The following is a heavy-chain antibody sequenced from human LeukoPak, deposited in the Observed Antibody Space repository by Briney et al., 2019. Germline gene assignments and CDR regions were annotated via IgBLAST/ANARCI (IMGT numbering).Heavy chain of an antibody. V-gene: IGHV3-48*02. Sequence: PGRSLRLSCAASGFTFSSYSMKWVSHAPGKGREWVSYISISSSTIYYADSVKGRFTISRDNAKNSLYLQMNSLRDEDTAVYYCARDKLRGGSWYYYYGMDVWGQGTTVTVSS. D-gene: IGHD6-13*01. J-gene: IGHJ6*02. CDR2: ISISSSTI. CDR3: ARDKLRGGSWYYYYGMDV. CDR1: GFTFSSYS.